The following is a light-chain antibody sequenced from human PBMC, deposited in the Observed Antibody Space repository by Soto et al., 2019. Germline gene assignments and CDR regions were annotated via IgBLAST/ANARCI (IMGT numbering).Light chain of an antibody. CDR1: NNDIGNYKY. V-gene: IGLV2-14*01. CDR3: SSYTSSNSFMI. Sequence: QSALTQPASVSGSPGQSITISCTGTNNDIGNYKYVSWYQQHPGKAPKLLIYEISNRPSGISTRFSGSKSANTASLTISGLQAEDEADYYCSSYTSSNSFMIFGGGTKLTVL. CDR2: EIS. J-gene: IGLJ2*01.